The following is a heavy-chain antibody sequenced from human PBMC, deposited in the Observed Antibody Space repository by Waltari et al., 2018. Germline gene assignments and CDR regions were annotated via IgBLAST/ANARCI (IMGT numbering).Heavy chain of an antibody. CDR3: ARQPPTDYGDYWFDP. D-gene: IGHD4-17*01. Sequence: QVQLQQWGAGLLKPSETLSLTCAVYGGSFSGYYWSWIRQPPGKGLEWIGGINHSGSTNYNPSLKSRVTRSVETSKNQFSLKRSSVTAADTAVYYCARQPPTDYGDYWFDPWGQGTLVTVSS. V-gene: IGHV4-34*01. CDR1: GGSFSGYY. CDR2: INHSGST. J-gene: IGHJ5*02.